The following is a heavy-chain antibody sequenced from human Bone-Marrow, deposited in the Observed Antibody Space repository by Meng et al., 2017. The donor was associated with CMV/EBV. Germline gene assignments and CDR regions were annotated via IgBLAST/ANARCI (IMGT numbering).Heavy chain of an antibody. J-gene: IGHJ4*02. CDR3: AQGVDN. V-gene: IGHV3-23*01. D-gene: IGHD3-16*01. CDR2: ISRSAINT. CDR1: GFTFSNYD. Sequence: GESLKISCAASGFTFSNYDMAWVRQAPGKGLEWVSAISRSAINTYYRDSVKGRFTISRDNSRKMLYLQMNNLRVEDTALYYCAQGVDNWGQGTLVTSPQ.